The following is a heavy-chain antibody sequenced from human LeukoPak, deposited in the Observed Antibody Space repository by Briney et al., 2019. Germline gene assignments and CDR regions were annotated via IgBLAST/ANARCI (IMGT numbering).Heavy chain of an antibody. V-gene: IGHV3-48*02. CDR3: ARDREGGAYYYYGMDV. Sequence: PGGSLRLSCAASGFTFSSYSMNCVRQAPGKGLEWVSYISSSSSTIYYADSVKGRFTISRDNAKNSLYLQMNSLRDEDTAVYYCARDREGGAYYYYGMDVWGQGTTVTVSS. CDR1: GFTFSSYS. J-gene: IGHJ6*02. D-gene: IGHD3-16*01. CDR2: ISSSSSTI.